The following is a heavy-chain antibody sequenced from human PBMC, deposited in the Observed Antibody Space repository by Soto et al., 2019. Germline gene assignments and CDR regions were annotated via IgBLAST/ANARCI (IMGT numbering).Heavy chain of an antibody. CDR3: AREDILTGWFDP. CDR1: GGSFSGYY. D-gene: IGHD3-9*01. CDR2: INHSGST. J-gene: IGHJ5*02. V-gene: IGHV4-34*01. Sequence: SETLSLTCAVYGGSFSGYYWSWIRQPPGKGLEWIGEINHSGSTNYNPSLKSRVTISVDTSKNQFSLKLSSVTAADTAVYYCAREDILTGWFDPWGQGTLVTVSS.